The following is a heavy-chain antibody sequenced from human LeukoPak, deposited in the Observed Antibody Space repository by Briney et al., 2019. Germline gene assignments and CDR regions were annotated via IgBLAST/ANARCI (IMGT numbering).Heavy chain of an antibody. D-gene: IGHD3-9*01. V-gene: IGHV1-8*01. CDR1: GYTFTSYD. J-gene: IGHJ5*02. CDR2: MNPNSGNT. CDR3: ARGALRYFDWPPGFDP. Sequence: ASVKVSCKASGYTFTSYDINWVRQATGQGLEWMGWMNPNSGNTGYAQKFQGRVTMTRNTSISTAYMELSSLRSEDTAVYYCARGALRYFDWPPGFDPWGQGTLVTVSS.